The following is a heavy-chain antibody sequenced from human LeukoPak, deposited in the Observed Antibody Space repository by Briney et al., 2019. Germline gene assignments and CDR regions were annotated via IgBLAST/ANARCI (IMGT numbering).Heavy chain of an antibody. CDR3: ARGRGYPTYYYYYGMDV. Sequence: SETLSLTCAVYGGSFSGYYWSWIRQPPGKGLEWIGEINHSGSTNYNPSLKSRVTISVDTSKNQFSLKLSSVTAADTAVYYCARGRGYPTYYYYYGMDVWGQGTTVTVSS. CDR2: INHSGST. J-gene: IGHJ6*02. V-gene: IGHV4-34*01. D-gene: IGHD3-10*01. CDR1: GGSFSGYY.